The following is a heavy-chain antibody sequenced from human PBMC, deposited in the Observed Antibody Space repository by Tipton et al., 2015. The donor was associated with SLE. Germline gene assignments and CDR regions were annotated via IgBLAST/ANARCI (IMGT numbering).Heavy chain of an antibody. V-gene: IGHV4-59*11. D-gene: IGHD3-10*01. J-gene: IGHJ4*02. CDR2: IYYGGSA. CDR1: GGSISNHY. CDR3: ARGAVVRGLLGIYYFGS. Sequence: TLSLTCTVSGGSISNHYWSWIRQRPGKGLEWIGYIYYGGSANYNPSLKSRITISIDTSKSRFSLRLSSLTAADTAVYYCARGAVVRGLLGIYYFGSWGPGNPGHRLL.